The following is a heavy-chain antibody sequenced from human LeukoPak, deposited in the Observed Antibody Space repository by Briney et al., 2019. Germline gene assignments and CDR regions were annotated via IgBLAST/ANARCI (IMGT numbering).Heavy chain of an antibody. V-gene: IGHV1-2*02. D-gene: IGHD5-18*01. CDR2: INPSSGGT. CDR1: GYTFTGYY. J-gene: IGHJ4*02. CDR3: AREKGGRGYQSTVHFDY. Sequence: ASVKVSCKASGYTFTGYYMHWVRQAPGQGLEWMGWINPSSGGTHYAQKFQGRVTMTRDTSISTAYMDLTWLRSDDTALYYCAREKGGRGYQSTVHFDYWGQGTLVTVSS.